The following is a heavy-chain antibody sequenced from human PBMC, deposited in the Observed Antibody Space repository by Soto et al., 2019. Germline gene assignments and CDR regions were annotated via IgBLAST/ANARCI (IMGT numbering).Heavy chain of an antibody. CDR2: IIPIFGTA. D-gene: IGHD1-26*01. Sequence: SVKVSCKASGGTFSSYAISWVRQAPGQGLEWMGGIIPIFGTANYARRFQGRVTITADKSTSTAYMELRSLRSEDTAVYYCARGTRSGSYYYYGLDVWGQGTTVTVSS. CDR3: ARGTRSGSYYYYGLDV. V-gene: IGHV1-69*06. CDR1: GGTFSSYA. J-gene: IGHJ6*02.